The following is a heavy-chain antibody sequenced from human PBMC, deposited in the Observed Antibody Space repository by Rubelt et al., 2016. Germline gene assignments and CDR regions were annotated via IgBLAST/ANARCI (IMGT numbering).Heavy chain of an antibody. CDR2: IYYSGST. Sequence: LQLQESGPGLVKPSETLSLTRTVSGGSISSSSYYWGWIRQPPGKGLEWIGSIYYSGSTYYNPSLKSRVTISVDTSKNQYYWRFGSVTAADTAVYYCARTDYYDSSGPVDYWGQGTLVTVS. V-gene: IGHV4-39*01. D-gene: IGHD3-22*01. J-gene: IGHJ4*02. CDR1: GGSISSSSYY. CDR3: ARTDYYDSSGPVDY.